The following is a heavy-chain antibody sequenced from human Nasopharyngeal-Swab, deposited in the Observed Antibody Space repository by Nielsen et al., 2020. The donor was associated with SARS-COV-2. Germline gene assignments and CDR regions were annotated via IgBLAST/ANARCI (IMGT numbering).Heavy chain of an antibody. CDR3: ARLDEIDYGRSYYYYGMDV. CDR1: GYTFTSYG. D-gene: IGHD4-17*01. J-gene: IGHJ6*02. Sequence: ASVKVSCKASGYTFTSYGISWVRQAPGQGLEWMGWISAYNGNTNNAQKLQGRVTMTTDTSTSTAYMELRSLRSDDTAVYYCARLDEIDYGRSYYYYGMDVWGQGTTVTVSS. CDR2: ISAYNGNT. V-gene: IGHV1-18*01.